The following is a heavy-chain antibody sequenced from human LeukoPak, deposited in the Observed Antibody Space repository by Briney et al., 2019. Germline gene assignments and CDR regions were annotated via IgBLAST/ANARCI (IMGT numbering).Heavy chain of an antibody. V-gene: IGHV1-46*01. J-gene: IGHJ5*02. D-gene: IGHD2-15*01. CDR3: ARDHAGYCSGGSCYELGWFDP. CDR1: GYTFTSYY. Sequence: ASVKVSCKASGYTFTSYYMHWVRQAPGQGLEWMGIINPSGGSTSYAQKFQGRVTMTRDMSTSTVYMELSSLRSEDTAVYYCARDHAGYCSGGSCYELGWFDPWGQGTLVTVSS. CDR2: INPSGGST.